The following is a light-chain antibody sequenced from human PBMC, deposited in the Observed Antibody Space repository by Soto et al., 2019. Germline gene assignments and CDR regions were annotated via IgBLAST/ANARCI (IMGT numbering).Light chain of an antibody. V-gene: IGLV2-14*03. CDR3: SSYTSSFKLAV. CDR2: DVS. J-gene: IGLJ1*01. Sequence: QSALTQPASVSGSPGQSITIFCTGTSSDVGGYNYVSWYQQHPGSAPKLMIYDVSSRPSGVSNRFSGSKSGNTASLTNSGLQAEDEADYYCSSYTSSFKLAVFGSGTKVTV. CDR1: SSDVGGYNY.